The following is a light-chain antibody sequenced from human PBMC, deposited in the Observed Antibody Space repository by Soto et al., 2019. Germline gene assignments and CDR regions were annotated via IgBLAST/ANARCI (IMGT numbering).Light chain of an antibody. CDR1: SSDVGAYNF. V-gene: IGLV2-14*03. J-gene: IGLJ1*01. CDR2: DVS. CDR3: GSYTTSSNYV. Sequence: QSVLTQPASVSGSPGLSITISCTGTSSDVGAYNFVSWYQQHPDKAPKLMISDVSNRPSGVSNRFSGSKSGNTASLTISGLQSEDEAEYYCGSYTTSSNYVFGTGTKVTVL.